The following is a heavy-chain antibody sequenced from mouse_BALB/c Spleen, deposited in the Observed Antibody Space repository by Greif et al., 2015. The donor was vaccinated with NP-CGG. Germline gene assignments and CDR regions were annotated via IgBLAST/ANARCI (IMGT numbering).Heavy chain of an antibody. D-gene: IGHD1-1*01. Sequence: VQLQQSGAELVKPEASVKLSCKASGYTFTSYYMYWVKQRPGQGLEWIGEINPSNGGTNFDEKFKSKATLTVDKSSSTAYMQLSSLTSEDSAVYYCTRSDYYGPHFDYWGQGTTLTVSS. CDR1: GYTFTSYY. CDR2: INPSNGGT. CDR3: TRSDYYGPHFDY. J-gene: IGHJ2*01. V-gene: IGHV1S81*02.